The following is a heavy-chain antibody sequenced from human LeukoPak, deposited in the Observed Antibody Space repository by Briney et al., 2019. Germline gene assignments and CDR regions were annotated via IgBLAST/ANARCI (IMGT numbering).Heavy chain of an antibody. J-gene: IGHJ4*02. CDR1: GGSISSYY. D-gene: IGHD3-10*01. Sequence: SETLSFTCTGSGGSISSYYWSWIRQPPGKGLEWIGYIYYSGSTNYNPSLKSRITISVDTSKNQCSLKLRSVTAADTAVYYCAREGYYGSGTYFDSWGQGTLVTVSS. CDR2: IYYSGST. V-gene: IGHV4-59*01. CDR3: AREGYYGSGTYFDS.